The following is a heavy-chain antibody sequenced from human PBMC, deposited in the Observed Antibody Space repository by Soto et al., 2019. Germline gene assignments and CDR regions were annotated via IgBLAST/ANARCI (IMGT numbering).Heavy chain of an antibody. CDR3: ARDFDYIWGSYRYMDY. CDR2: IWYDGSNK. Sequence: GGSLRLSCAASGFTFSSYGMHWVRQAPGKGLEWVAVIWYDGSNKYYADSVKGRFTISRDNSKNTLYLQMNSLRAEDTAVYYCARDFDYIWGSYRYMDYWGQGTLVTVSS. J-gene: IGHJ4*02. D-gene: IGHD3-16*02. V-gene: IGHV3-33*01. CDR1: GFTFSSYG.